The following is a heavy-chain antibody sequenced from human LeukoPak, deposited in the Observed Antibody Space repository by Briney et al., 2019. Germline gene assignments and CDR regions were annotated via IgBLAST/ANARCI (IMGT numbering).Heavy chain of an antibody. V-gene: IGHV3-74*01. J-gene: IGHJ4*02. Sequence: GGSLRLSCAVSGLTFSNYWMHWVRQAPGKGLVWVSRISNDGTSTSYADSVKGRFTISRDNAKNTLYLQMNSLRAEDTAVYYCARDAPYISSGPSAADYWGQGTLVTVSS. CDR3: ARDAPYISSGPSAADY. CDR1: GLTFSNYW. CDR2: ISNDGTST. D-gene: IGHD6-19*01.